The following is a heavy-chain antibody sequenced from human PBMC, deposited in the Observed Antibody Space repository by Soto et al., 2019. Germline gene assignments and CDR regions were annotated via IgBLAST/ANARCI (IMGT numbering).Heavy chain of an antibody. CDR2: IRSKANSYAT. CDR1: GFTFSGSA. D-gene: IGHD4-17*01. CDR3: AADVGGYIYGLARH. Sequence: GSLRLSCAASGFTFSGSAMHWVRQASGKGLEWVGRIRSKANSYATAYAASVKGRFTISRDDSKNTAYLQMNSLKTEDTAVYYCAADVGGYIYGLARHWGPGTLVTVSS. V-gene: IGHV3-73*01. J-gene: IGHJ4*02.